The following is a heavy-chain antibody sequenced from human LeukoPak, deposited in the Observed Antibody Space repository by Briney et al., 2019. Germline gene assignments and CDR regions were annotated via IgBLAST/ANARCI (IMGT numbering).Heavy chain of an antibody. CDR3: AKDEDDSSGYYLDY. CDR1: GFTFSSYA. V-gene: IGHV3-23*01. D-gene: IGHD3-22*01. CDR2: ISGSGGST. J-gene: IGHJ4*02. Sequence: GGSLRLSCAASGFTFSSYAMSWVRQAPGKGLEWVSAISGSGGSTYYADTVKGRFTISRDNSKNTLYLQMNSLRAEDTAVYYCAKDEDDSSGYYLDYWGQGTLVTVSS.